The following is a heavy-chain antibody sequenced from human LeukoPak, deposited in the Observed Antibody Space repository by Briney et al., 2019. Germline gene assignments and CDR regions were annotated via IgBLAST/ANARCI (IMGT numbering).Heavy chain of an antibody. CDR2: INHSGST. Sequence: SGTLSLTCAVSGGSISSSNWWSWVRQSPGKGLEWIGEINHSGSTNYNPSLKSRVTISVDTSKNQFSLKLSSVTAADTAVYYCARVSSSYDFWSGYSSFDYWGQGTLVTVSS. CDR1: GGSISSSNW. V-gene: IGHV4-4*02. CDR3: ARVSSSYDFWSGYSSFDY. J-gene: IGHJ4*02. D-gene: IGHD3-3*01.